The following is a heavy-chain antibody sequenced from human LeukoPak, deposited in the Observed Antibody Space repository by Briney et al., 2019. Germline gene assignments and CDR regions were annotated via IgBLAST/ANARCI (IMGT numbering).Heavy chain of an antibody. J-gene: IGHJ5*02. CDR3: AKDDGSSSSGWSDP. CDR2: ISGSCCST. CDR1: GFTFSNYA. V-gene: IGHV3-23*01. D-gene: IGHD6-6*01. Sequence: PGGSLRLSCTASGFTFSNYAMTWVRQAPGKGLEWVSAISGSCCSTYYADSVKGRFTISRDNSENTLYLQMNSLRAEDTAIYYCAKDDGSSSSGWSDPWGQGTLVTVSS.